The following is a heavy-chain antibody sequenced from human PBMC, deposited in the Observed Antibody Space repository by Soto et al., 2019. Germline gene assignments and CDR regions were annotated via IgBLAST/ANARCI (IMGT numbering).Heavy chain of an antibody. D-gene: IGHD3-10*01. Sequence: PSETLSLTCAVYGGSFSGYYWSWIRQPPGKGLEWIGEINHSGSTNYNPSLKSRVTISVDTSKNQFSLKLSPVTAADTAVYYCARANYYGSGSYYNVANWFDPWGKGTLVTVSS. CDR2: INHSGST. CDR3: ARANYYGSGSYYNVANWFDP. V-gene: IGHV4-34*01. J-gene: IGHJ5*02. CDR1: GGSFSGYY.